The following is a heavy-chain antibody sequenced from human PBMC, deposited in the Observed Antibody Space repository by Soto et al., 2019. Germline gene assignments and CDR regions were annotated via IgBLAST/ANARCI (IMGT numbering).Heavy chain of an antibody. CDR1: GGSISSDDYY. Sequence: KPSETLSLTCTVSGGSISSDDYYWSWIRQAPGRGLEWIGYIHSSGSIYYNPSLKSRATMSIDTAGNQFSLTVSSVTVADTAVYYCARDLDGLHDDTSGPFPRPGWGQGTLVTVSS. V-gene: IGHV4-30-4*01. J-gene: IGHJ1*01. CDR3: ARDLDGLHDDTSGPFPRPG. D-gene: IGHD3-22*01. CDR2: IHSSGSI.